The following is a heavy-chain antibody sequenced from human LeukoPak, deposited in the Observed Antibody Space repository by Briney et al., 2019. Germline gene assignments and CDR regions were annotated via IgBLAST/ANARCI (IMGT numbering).Heavy chain of an antibody. CDR1: GFTFSSYS. CDR2: ISSSSSYI. J-gene: IGHJ4*02. Sequence: GGSLRLSCVASGFTFSSYSMNWVRQAPGKGLEWVSSISSSSSYIYYADSVKGRFTISRDNAKNSLYLQMNSLRAEDTAVYYCARSTMVRGVINAFDYWGQGTLVTVSS. CDR3: ARSTMVRGVINAFDY. D-gene: IGHD3-10*01. V-gene: IGHV3-21*01.